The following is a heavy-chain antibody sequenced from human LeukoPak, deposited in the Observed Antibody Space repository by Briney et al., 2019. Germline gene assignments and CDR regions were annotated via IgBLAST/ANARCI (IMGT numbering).Heavy chain of an antibody. D-gene: IGHD6-19*01. V-gene: IGHV3-48*04. CDR3: ARDLDSSGWYPFDY. J-gene: IGHJ4*02. CDR1: GFTFSSYS. Sequence: GGSLRLSCAGSGFTFSSYSMNWVRQAPGKGLEWVSYISSSSSTIYYADSVKGRFTISRDNAKNSLYLQMNSLRAEDTAVYYCARDLDSSGWYPFDYWGQGTLVTVSS. CDR2: ISSSSSTI.